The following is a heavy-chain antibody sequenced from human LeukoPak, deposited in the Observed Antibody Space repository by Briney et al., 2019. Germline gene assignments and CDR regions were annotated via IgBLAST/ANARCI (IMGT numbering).Heavy chain of an antibody. J-gene: IGHJ3*02. CDR2: INPNSGGT. Sequence: ASVKVSCKASGYTFTGYYMHWVRQAPGQGLEWMGWINPNSGGTNYAQKFQGRVTMTRDTSIGTAYMELSRLRSDDTAVYYCARVVPAAYDAFDIWGQGTMVTVSS. CDR3: ARVVPAAYDAFDI. CDR1: GYTFTGYY. V-gene: IGHV1-2*02. D-gene: IGHD2-2*01.